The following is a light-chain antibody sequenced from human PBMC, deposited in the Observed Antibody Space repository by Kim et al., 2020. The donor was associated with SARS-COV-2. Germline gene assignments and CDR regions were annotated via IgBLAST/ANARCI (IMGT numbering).Light chain of an antibody. J-gene: IGKJ1*01. CDR3: QQYSSSPAT. CDR1: QSVSSNY. CDR2: GAA. Sequence: SPRERATLSCRASQSVSSNYLAWYQQRPGQAPRLLIYGAASSATGIPDRFSGSGSGTDFTLTITRLEPEDLAVYYCQQYSSSPATFGQGTKVDIK. V-gene: IGKV3-20*01.